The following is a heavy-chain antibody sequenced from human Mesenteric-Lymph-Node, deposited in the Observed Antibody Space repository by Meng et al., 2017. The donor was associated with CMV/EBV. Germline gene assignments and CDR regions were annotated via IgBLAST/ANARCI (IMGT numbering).Heavy chain of an antibody. CDR1: GFTFSSYS. Sequence: GESLKISCAASGFTFSSYSMNWVRQAPGKGLEWVSSISSSSYIYYADSVKGRFTISRDNAKNSLYLQMNSLRAEDTAVYYCARDLASARAYWGQGTLVTVSS. V-gene: IGHV3-21*01. CDR2: ISSSSYI. D-gene: IGHD3-16*01. CDR3: ARDLASARAY. J-gene: IGHJ4*02.